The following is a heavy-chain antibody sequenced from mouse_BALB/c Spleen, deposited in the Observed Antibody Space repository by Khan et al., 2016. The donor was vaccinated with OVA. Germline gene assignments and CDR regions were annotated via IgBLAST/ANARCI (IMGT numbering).Heavy chain of an antibody. V-gene: IGHV14-3*02. CDR3: ALIYYGNYIYFDY. CDR2: IDPANGNT. J-gene: IGHJ2*01. CDR1: GFKIIDTY. D-gene: IGHD2-1*01. Sequence: MQLEESGAELVKPGASVKLSCTASGFKIIDTYMHWVKQRPEQGLDWIGRIDPANGNTKYDPKFQGKASITADTSSNTAYLQLSSLTSEDTAVFYCALIYYGNYIYFDYWGQGTTLTGSS.